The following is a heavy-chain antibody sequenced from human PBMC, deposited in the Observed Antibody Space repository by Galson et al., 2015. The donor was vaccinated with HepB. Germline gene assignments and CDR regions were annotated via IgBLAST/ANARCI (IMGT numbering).Heavy chain of an antibody. D-gene: IGHD6-19*01. CDR3: ARVRTIGSGWRNGAFDI. CDR1: GYTFTGYY. CDR2: INPNSGGT. J-gene: IGHJ3*02. Sequence: SVKVSCKASGYTFTGYYMHWVRQAPGQGLEWMGWINPNSGGTNYAQKFQGRVTMTRDTSISTAYMELSRLRSDDTAVYYCARVRTIGSGWRNGAFDIWGQGTMVTVSS. V-gene: IGHV1-2*02.